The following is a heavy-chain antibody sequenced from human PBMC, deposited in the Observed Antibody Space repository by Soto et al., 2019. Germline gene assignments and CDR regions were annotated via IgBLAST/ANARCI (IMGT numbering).Heavy chain of an antibody. CDR1: GYTFTSYG. D-gene: IGHD6-19*01. J-gene: IGHJ5*02. V-gene: IGHV1-18*01. CDR2: ISAYNGNT. Sequence: ASVKVSCKASGYTFTSYGISWVRQAPGQGLEWMGWISAYNGNTNYAQKLQGRVTMTTDTSTSTAYMELRSLRSDDTAVYYCARMSSCCSEYNWFDPWGQGTLVTVSS. CDR3: ARMSSCCSEYNWFDP.